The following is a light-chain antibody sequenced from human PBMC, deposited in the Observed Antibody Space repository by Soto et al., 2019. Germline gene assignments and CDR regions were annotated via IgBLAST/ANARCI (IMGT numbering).Light chain of an antibody. Sequence: SALSQPASVSGSPGPSITISCTGTSSDVGRFNHVSWYQQHPGKAPNLMIYEGTKRPSGSSIRFSGSKSGNTSSLTISGLQAEDEADYHCCSYAAGDTFVFGTGTKLTVL. V-gene: IGLV2-23*01. CDR2: EGT. J-gene: IGLJ1*01. CDR1: SSDVGRFNH. CDR3: CSYAAGDTFV.